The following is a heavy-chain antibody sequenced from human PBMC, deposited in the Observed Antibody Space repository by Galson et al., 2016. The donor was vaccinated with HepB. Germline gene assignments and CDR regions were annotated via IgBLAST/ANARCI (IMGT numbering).Heavy chain of an antibody. J-gene: IGHJ4*02. D-gene: IGHD5-24*01. CDR1: GFTFSSYW. CDR3: ASGLRDGSLLLSY. V-gene: IGHV3-74*01. Sequence: SLRLSCAASGFTFSSYWMHWVRQAPGKGLVWVSRIYGDDSSRTNADSVRGRFTISRDNAKNTLYLQMSSLRAEDTAVYYCASGLRDGSLLLSYWGQGTLVTVSS. CDR2: IYGDDSSR.